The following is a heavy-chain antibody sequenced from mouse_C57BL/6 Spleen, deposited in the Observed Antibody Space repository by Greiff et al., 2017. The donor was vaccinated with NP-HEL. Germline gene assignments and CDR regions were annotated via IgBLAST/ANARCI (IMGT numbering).Heavy chain of an antibody. CDR3: ARFYYGTDYAMDY. D-gene: IGHD1-1*01. Sequence: VQRVESGGDLVKPGGSLKLSCAASGFTFSSYGMSWVRQTPDKRLEWVATISSGGSYTYYPDSVKGRFTISRDNAKNTLYLQMSSLKSEDTAMYYCARFYYGTDYAMDYWGQGTSVTVSS. CDR1: GFTFSSYG. CDR2: ISSGGSYT. J-gene: IGHJ4*01. V-gene: IGHV5-6*01.